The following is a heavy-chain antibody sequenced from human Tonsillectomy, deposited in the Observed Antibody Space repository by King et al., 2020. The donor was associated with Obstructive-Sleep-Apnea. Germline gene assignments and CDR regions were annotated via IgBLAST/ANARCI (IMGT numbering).Heavy chain of an antibody. D-gene: IGHD4-17*01. J-gene: IGHJ4*02. Sequence: VQLVESGGGLEQPGGSLRLSCVASGFRFRSYPMTWVRQAPGKGLEGVSSISGTDGSTYYADSVKGRFTISRENSNNTVFLQMDSLRAEDTAVYYCAKAGYGEYPYYFDSWGQGTLVTVSS. CDR3: AKAGYGEYPYYFDS. CDR2: ISGTDGST. CDR1: GFRFRSYP. V-gene: IGHV3-23*04.